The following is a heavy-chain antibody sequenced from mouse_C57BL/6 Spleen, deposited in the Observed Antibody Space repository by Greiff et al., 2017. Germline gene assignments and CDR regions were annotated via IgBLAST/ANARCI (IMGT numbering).Heavy chain of an antibody. V-gene: IGHV1-53*01. CDR3: ARRIYDGYYLFDY. CDR1: GYTFTSYW. CDR2: INPSNGGT. Sequence: VKLKQPGTELVKPGASVKLSCKASGYTFTSYWMHWVKQRPGQGLEWIGNINPSNGGTNYNEKFKSKATLTVDKSSSTAYMQLSSLTSEDSAVYYCARRIYDGYYLFDYWGQGTTLTVSS. J-gene: IGHJ2*01. D-gene: IGHD2-3*01.